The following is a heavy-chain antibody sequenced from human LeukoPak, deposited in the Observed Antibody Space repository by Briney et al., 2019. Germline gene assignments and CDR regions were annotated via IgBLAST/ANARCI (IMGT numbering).Heavy chain of an antibody. CDR3: ARSWSNSFDP. CDR1: GYTFTGYY. CDR2: INPNSGGT. J-gene: IGHJ5*02. V-gene: IGHV1-2*02. Sequence: ASVKVSCKASGYTFTGYYMHWVRQAPGQGLEWMAWINPNSGGTNYAQKFQGRVTVTRDTSITTAYMELSRLRPDDTAVYYCARSWSNSFDPWGQGTLVTVSS.